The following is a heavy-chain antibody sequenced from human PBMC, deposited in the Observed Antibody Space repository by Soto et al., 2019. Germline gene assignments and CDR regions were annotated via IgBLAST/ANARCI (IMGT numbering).Heavy chain of an antibody. CDR1: GGSIRSYY. CDR3: AHRQLVRGFDY. V-gene: IGHV4-59*08. Sequence: SETLSLTCTVSGGSIRSYYWSWIRQPPGKGLEWIGYIYYSGSTNYNPSLKSRVTISVDTSKNQFSLKLSSVTAADTAVYYCAHRQLVRGFDYWGQGTLVTVSS. CDR2: IYYSGST. J-gene: IGHJ4*02. D-gene: IGHD6-13*01.